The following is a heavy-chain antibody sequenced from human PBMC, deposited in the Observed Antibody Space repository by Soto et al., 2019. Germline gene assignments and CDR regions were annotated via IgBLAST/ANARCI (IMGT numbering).Heavy chain of an antibody. J-gene: IGHJ4*02. D-gene: IGHD3-10*01. V-gene: IGHV4-34*01. CDR3: ASGYSAGWFGTSVGGDL. CDR2: VNHSGGT. Sequence: QVHLQQWGAGLLKPSETLSLTCEVYGGSLSGFYWSWIRQSPGTGLEWIGEVNHSGGTNYNPSLKSRVYMSVDTPXTXLSVKLNSVTAADTAVYYCASGYSAGWFGTSVGGDLWGQGTLVTVSS. CDR1: GGSLSGFY.